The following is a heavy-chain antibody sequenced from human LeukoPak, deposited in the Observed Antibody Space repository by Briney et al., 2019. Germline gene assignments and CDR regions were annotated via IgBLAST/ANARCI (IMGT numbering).Heavy chain of an antibody. V-gene: IGHV3-30-3*01. CDR1: GFTFRSYA. D-gene: IGHD3-3*01. CDR2: ISYDGSNK. CDR3: ARDSYYDFWSGSKREFDY. Sequence: GGSLRLSCAASGFTFRSYAMHWVRQAPGKGLEWVALISYDGSNKYYADSVKGRFTISRDNSKNTLYLQMDSLRAEDTAVYYCARDSYYDFWSGSKREFDYWGQGTLVTVSS. J-gene: IGHJ4*02.